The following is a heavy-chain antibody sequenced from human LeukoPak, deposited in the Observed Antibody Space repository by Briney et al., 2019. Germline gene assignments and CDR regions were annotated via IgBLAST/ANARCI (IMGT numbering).Heavy chain of an antibody. J-gene: IGHJ3*02. V-gene: IGHV1-46*01. D-gene: IGHD3-16*01. Sequence: GASVKVSCKASGYTFTSYYMHWVRQAPGQGLEWMGIINPSGGSTNYAQKFQGRVTITADESTSTAYMELSSLRSEDTAVYYCARVGDVAPARGRAFDIWGQGTMVTVSS. CDR1: GYTFTSYY. CDR2: INPSGGST. CDR3: ARVGDVAPARGRAFDI.